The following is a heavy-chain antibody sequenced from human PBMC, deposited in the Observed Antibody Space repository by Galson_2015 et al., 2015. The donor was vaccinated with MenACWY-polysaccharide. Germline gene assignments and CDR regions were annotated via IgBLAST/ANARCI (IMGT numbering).Heavy chain of an antibody. CDR2: IYSGGST. CDR1: GFTVSINY. J-gene: IGHJ4*02. Sequence: SLRLSCAAPGFTVSINYMSWVRQAPGKGLEWVSVIYSGGSTHYADSVKGRFTISRDNSKNMLYLQMNSLRAEDTGVYFCARGLHKDGDYDYWGQGTLVTVSS. CDR3: ARGLHKDGDYDY. V-gene: IGHV3-66*01. D-gene: IGHD4-17*01.